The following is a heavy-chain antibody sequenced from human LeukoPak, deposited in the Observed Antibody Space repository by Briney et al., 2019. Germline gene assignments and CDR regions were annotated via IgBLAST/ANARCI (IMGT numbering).Heavy chain of an antibody. CDR3: AREPLGVVAATPTSDY. D-gene: IGHD2-15*01. Sequence: AASVKVSCKASGYTFTSYYMHWVRQAPGQGLEWMGWISAYNGNTNYAQKLQGRVTMTTDTSTSTAYMELRSLRSDDTAVYYCAREPLGVVAATPTSDYWGQGTLVTVSS. CDR2: ISAYNGNT. CDR1: GYTFTSYY. V-gene: IGHV1-18*04. J-gene: IGHJ4*02.